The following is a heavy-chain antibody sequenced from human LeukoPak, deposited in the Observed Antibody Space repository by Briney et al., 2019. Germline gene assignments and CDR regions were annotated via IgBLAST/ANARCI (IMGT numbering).Heavy chain of an antibody. J-gene: IGHJ6*02. Sequence: SETLSFTATVSVGSISGSSNYWGGIRQPPGKGLGGIGGIYYSGSTYYNPSLKSRVTMSVDTSKNQFSLKLSSVTAADTAVYYCARHGGSSLFYYYYGMDVWGQGTTVTVSS. D-gene: IGHD6-6*01. CDR3: ARHGGSSLFYYYYGMDV. CDR2: IYYSGST. CDR1: VGSISGSSNY. V-gene: IGHV4-39*01.